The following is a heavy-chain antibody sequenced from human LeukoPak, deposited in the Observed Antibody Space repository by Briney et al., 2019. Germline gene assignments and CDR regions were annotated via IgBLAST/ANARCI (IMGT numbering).Heavy chain of an antibody. J-gene: IGHJ3*02. CDR1: GGSISSYY. D-gene: IGHD3-10*01. V-gene: IGHV4-4*07. Sequence: SETLSHTCTVSGGSISSYYWSWIRQPAGKGLEWIGRIYTSGSTNYNPSLKSRVTMSVDTSKNQFSLKLSSVTAADTAVYYCARDDYGFGELDAFDIWGQGTMVTVSS. CDR2: IYTSGST. CDR3: ARDDYGFGELDAFDI.